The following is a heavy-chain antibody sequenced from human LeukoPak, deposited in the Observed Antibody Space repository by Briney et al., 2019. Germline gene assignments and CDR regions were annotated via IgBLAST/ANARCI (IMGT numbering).Heavy chain of an antibody. V-gene: IGHV3-7*01. Sequence: GGSLRLSCAASGFTFSSYWMSWVRQAPGKGLEWVVNIKQDGSEKYYVDSVKGRFTISRDNAKNSLYLQMNSLRAEDTAVYYCAREYYDYVWGSYPLYYFDYWGQGTLVTVSS. CDR3: AREYYDYVWGSYPLYYFDY. CDR1: GFTFSSYW. CDR2: IKQDGSEK. J-gene: IGHJ4*02. D-gene: IGHD3-16*01.